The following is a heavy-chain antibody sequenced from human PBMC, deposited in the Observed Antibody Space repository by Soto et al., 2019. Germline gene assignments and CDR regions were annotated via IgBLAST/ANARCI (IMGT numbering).Heavy chain of an antibody. CDR3: ARLLAEYGASVGT. V-gene: IGHV5-51*01. D-gene: IGHD6-6*01. Sequence: PGESLKISCKGSGYSFSSYWIGWVRQMPGKGLEWMGIIHPGDSDTRYSPSFRGQVTISADKSASPAYLQWSSLEASDTAIYYCARLLAEYGASVGTWGQGTLVTVSS. CDR2: IHPGDSDT. J-gene: IGHJ4*02. CDR1: GYSFSSYW.